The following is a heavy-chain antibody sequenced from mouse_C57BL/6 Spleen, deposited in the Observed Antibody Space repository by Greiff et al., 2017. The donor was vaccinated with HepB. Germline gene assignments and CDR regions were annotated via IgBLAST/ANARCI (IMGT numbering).Heavy chain of an antibody. Sequence: VQLQQPGAELVKPGASVKLSSKASGYTFTSYWMHWVKQRPGRGLEWIGRIDPNSGGTKYNEKFKGKATLTADKSSSTAYMELRSLTSEDSAVYFCARYYYGSSPWYFDVWGTGTTVTVSS. CDR3: ARYYYGSSPWYFDV. CDR2: IDPNSGGT. D-gene: IGHD1-1*01. CDR1: GYTFTSYW. V-gene: IGHV1-62-3*01. J-gene: IGHJ1*03.